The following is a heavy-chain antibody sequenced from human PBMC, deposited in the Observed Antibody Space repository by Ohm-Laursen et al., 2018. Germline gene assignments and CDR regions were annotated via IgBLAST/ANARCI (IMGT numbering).Heavy chain of an antibody. CDR2: IWFDTSNA. V-gene: IGHV3-33*01. J-gene: IGHJ6*02. CDR1: GFTFSSYG. CDR3: ARGSDSGASEGYSVMGV. Sequence: SLRLSCTASGFTFSSYGMHWVRQAPDKGLEWAAVIWFDTSNAYYGDSVKGRFSISRDNSKNTLYLQINNLRAEDTAVYYCARGSDSGASEGYSVMGVWDPGTTVTVSS. D-gene: IGHD1-26*01.